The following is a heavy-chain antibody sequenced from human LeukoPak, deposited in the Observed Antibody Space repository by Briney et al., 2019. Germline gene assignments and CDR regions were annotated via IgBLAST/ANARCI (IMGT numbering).Heavy chain of an antibody. CDR3: AAGGYYDSSGYHDAFDI. D-gene: IGHD3-22*01. CDR2: INHSGST. V-gene: IGHV4-34*01. J-gene: IGHJ3*02. CDR1: GGSFSGYY. Sequence: SETLSLTCAVYGGSFSGYYWSWIRQPPGKGLEWIGEINHSGSTNYNPSLKRRVTIPVETSKNQFSLKLSSVTAADTAVYYCAAGGYYDSSGYHDAFDIWGQGTMVTVSS.